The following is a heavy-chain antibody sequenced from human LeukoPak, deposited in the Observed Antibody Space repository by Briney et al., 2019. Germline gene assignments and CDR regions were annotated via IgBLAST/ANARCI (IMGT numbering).Heavy chain of an antibody. D-gene: IGHD3-3*01. J-gene: IGHJ4*02. V-gene: IGHV3-23*01. CDR3: AALRFLEWLSSLKPYYFDS. CDR1: GFTFSSYA. Sequence: PGGSLRLSCAASGFTFSSYAMSWVRQAPGKGLEWVSAISGSGGSTYYADSVKGRFTISRDNSKNTLYLQMNSLRAEDTAVYYCAALRFLEWLSSLKPYYFDSWGQGTLVTVSS. CDR2: ISGSGGST.